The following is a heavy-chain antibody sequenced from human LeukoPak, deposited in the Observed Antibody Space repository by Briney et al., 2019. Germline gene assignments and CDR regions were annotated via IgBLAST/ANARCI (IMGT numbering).Heavy chain of an antibody. CDR3: SRVALGAPNDC. CDR2: ISYSGNT. Sequence: TPSETLSLTCTVSGGSISTSPYWWGWIRQPPGKGLEWIGSISYSGNTYYNPSLQSRVTISFDTSKNQFSLKLRSVTAADTAVYYCSRVALGAPNDCWGQGTLVTVSS. CDR1: GGSISTSPYW. J-gene: IGHJ4*02. V-gene: IGHV4-39*07. D-gene: IGHD1-26*01.